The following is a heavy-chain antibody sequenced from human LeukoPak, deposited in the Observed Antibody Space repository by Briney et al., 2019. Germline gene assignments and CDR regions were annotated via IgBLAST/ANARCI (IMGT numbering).Heavy chain of an antibody. V-gene: IGHV4-59*12. CDR1: GGSISSYY. CDR3: VGGVGAPNWFDP. Sequence: PSETLSLTCTVSGGSISSYYWSWIRQPPGKGLEWIGYIYYSGSTNYNPSLKSRVTISVDTSKNQFSLKLSSVTAADTAVYYCVGGVGAPNWFDPWGQGTLVTVSS. D-gene: IGHD1-26*01. J-gene: IGHJ5*02. CDR2: IYYSGST.